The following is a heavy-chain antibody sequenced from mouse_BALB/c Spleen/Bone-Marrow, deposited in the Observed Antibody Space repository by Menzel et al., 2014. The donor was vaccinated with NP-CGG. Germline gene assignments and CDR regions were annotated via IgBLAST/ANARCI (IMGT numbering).Heavy chain of an antibody. CDR3: ARLGYYGGFAY. J-gene: IGHJ3*01. Sequence: EVQLQESGGGLVQPGGSLKLSCAASGFDFGGFWMGWVRQAPGKGLEWIGEINPDSSTINYTPSLKDRFIISRDNAKNTLYLQMSKVRSEDTVLYYCARLGYYGGFAYWGQGTLVTVSA. V-gene: IGHV4-1*02. CDR2: INPDSSTI. CDR1: GFDFGGFW. D-gene: IGHD2-3*01.